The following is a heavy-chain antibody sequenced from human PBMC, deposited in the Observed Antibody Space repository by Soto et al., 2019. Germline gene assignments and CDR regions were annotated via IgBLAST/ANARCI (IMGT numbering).Heavy chain of an antibody. CDR2: IIPILGIA. Sequence: SVKVSCKASGGTFSSYTISWVRQAPGQGLEWMGRIIPILGIANYAQKFQGRVTITADKSTNTAYMELSSLRSEDTAVYYCARAGLKGYCSSTSCFSYYFDYWGQGTLVTVSS. CDR1: GGTFSSYT. V-gene: IGHV1-69*02. J-gene: IGHJ4*02. D-gene: IGHD2-2*01. CDR3: ARAGLKGYCSSTSCFSYYFDY.